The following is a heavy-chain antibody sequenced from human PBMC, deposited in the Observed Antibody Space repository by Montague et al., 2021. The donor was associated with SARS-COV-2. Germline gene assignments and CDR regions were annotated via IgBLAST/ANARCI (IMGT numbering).Heavy chain of an antibody. D-gene: IGHD3-10*01. V-gene: IGHV4-34*01. CDR3: ARVGCYGSGTCLGMDV. CDR2: INHSGST. J-gene: IGHJ6*02. Sequence: SETLSLTCAVYGGSFSGYCWSWIRQPPGKGLEWIGEINHSGSTNYNPSLKSRVTISVDTSKNQFSLKLSSVTAADTAVYYCARVGCYGSGTCLGMDVWGQGTTVTVSS. CDR1: GGSFSGYC.